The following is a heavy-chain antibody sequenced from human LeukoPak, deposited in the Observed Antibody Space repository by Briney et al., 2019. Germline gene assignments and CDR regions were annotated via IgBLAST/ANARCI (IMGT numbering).Heavy chain of an antibody. J-gene: IGHJ4*02. CDR3: ASVALIAVADY. CDR2: ISTSSSYI. D-gene: IGHD6-19*01. V-gene: IGHV3-21*01. CDR1: GFTFSDYV. Sequence: GGSLRLSCAASGFTFSDYVMIWVRQAPGKGLEWVSSISTSSSYIYYADSVKGRFTISRDNAKNSLYLQMNSLRVEDTAVYYCASVALIAVADYWGQGTLVTVSS.